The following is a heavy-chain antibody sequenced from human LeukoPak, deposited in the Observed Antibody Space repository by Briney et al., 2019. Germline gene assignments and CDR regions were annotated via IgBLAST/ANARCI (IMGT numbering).Heavy chain of an antibody. D-gene: IGHD7-27*01. V-gene: IGHV3-23*01. CDR1: GFTFSNFA. Sequence: PGGSLRLSCVASGFTFSNFAMSWVRQAPGKGLEWVSVISDNGDSAFYRASVKGRFTISRDNAKNSLYLQMNSLRAEDTAVYYCARPPGYYYGMDVWGQGTTVTVSS. CDR3: ARPPGYYYGMDV. CDR2: ISDNGDSA. J-gene: IGHJ6*02.